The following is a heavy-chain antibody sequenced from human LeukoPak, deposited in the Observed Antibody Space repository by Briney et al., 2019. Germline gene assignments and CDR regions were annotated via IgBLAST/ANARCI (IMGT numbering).Heavy chain of an antibody. V-gene: IGHV3-23*01. Sequence: TGGSLRLSCAASGFTFSDYYMSWIRQAPGKGLEWVSAISGSGGSTYYADSVKGRFTISRDNSKNTLYLQMNSLRAEDTAVYYCAKDYSSSWETYYFDYWGQGTLVTVSS. D-gene: IGHD6-13*01. CDR3: AKDYSSSWETYYFDY. CDR2: ISGSGGST. CDR1: GFTFSDYY. J-gene: IGHJ4*02.